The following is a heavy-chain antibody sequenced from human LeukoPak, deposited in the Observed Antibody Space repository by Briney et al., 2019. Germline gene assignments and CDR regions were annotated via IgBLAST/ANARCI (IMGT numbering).Heavy chain of an antibody. D-gene: IGHD6-19*01. Sequence: SSETLSLTCTVSGGSISSGSYYWSWIRQPAGKGLEWIGRIYASGSTNYNPSLKSRVTISIDTSKNQFSLKLSSVTAADTAVYYCARSALADSLAEGGFYYYYMDVWGKGTTVTVSS. CDR3: ARSALADSLAEGGFYYYYMDV. CDR2: IYASGST. CDR1: GGSISSGSYY. J-gene: IGHJ6*03. V-gene: IGHV4-61*02.